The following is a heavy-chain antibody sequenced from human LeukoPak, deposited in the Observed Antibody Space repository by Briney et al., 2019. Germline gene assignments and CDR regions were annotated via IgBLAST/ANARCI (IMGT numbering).Heavy chain of an antibody. J-gene: IGHJ4*02. V-gene: IGHV3-69-1*01. CDR1: GFAFSQDS. CDR3: VREIGRPKTFYFDS. CDR2: ISENI. Sequence: GGSLRLSCAASGFAFSQDSMDWVRQAPGKGKEWVSHISENIYHADSVKGRFTISRDNAKNSLYLQMSNLRAEDTAMYYCVREIGRPKTFYFDSWGRGTLVIVAS.